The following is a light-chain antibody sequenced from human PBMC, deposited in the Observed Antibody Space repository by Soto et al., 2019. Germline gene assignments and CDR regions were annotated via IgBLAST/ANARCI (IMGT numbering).Light chain of an antibody. Sequence: SYELTQPPSVSVPPGQTARITCGGNNIGSKTVHWYQRKPGQAPVVVVFDDSDRPSGIPDRVSGSNSGNTPTLTISRVEAGDEADYYCQVWDSDTDHVVFGGGTKLTVL. J-gene: IGLJ3*02. V-gene: IGLV3-21*02. CDR3: QVWDSDTDHVV. CDR2: DDS. CDR1: NIGSKT.